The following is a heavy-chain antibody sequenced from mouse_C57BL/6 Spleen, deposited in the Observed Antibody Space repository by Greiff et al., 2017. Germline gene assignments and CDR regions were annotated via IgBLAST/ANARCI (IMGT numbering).Heavy chain of an antibody. CDR3: ARLRRDYFYY. J-gene: IGHJ2*01. V-gene: IGHV2-3*01. CDR2: IWGDGST. CDR1: GFSFTSYG. D-gene: IGHD2-2*01. Sequence: VKLVESGPGLVAPSQSLSLTCTVSGFSFTSYGVSWVRQPPGKGLEWLGVIWGDGSTNYLSALISRLSISKDNSKSQVFLQLNSLQTDDTATNYCARLRRDYFYYWGQGTTLTVYS.